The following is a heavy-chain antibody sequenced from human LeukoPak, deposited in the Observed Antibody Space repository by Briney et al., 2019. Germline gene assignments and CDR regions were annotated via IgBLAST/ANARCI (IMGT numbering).Heavy chain of an antibody. CDR3: ARASGGADS. CDR1: GFTVNDYW. CDR2: IKTDGRST. V-gene: IGHV3-74*01. Sequence: GGSLRLSCAASGFTVNDYWMYWVRQAPGKGLVWVSLIKTDGRSTTYADSVKGRFTISRDNARNMLYLQMNSLRAEDTAVYYCARASGGADSWGQGTLVTVSS. J-gene: IGHJ4*02. D-gene: IGHD6-25*01.